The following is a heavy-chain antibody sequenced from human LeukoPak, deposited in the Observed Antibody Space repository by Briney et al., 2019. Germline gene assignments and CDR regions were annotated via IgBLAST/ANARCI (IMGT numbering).Heavy chain of an antibody. J-gene: IGHJ3*02. V-gene: IGHV1-2*04. CDR1: GYTFTSYG. D-gene: IGHD2-15*01. CDR3: ARGGYEDIVVVVAATDPPHNAFDI. CDR2: INPNSGGT. Sequence: GASVKVSCKASGYTFTSYGISWVRQAPGQGLEWMGWINPNSGGTNYAQKFQGWVTMTRDTSISTAYMELSRLRSDDTAVYYCARGGYEDIVVVVAATDPPHNAFDIWGQGTMVTVSS.